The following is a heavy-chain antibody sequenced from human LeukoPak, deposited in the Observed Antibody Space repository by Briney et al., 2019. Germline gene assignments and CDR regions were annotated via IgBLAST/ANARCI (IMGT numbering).Heavy chain of an antibody. V-gene: IGHV1-46*01. Sequence: ASVNVSCKASGYTFPSYYMHWVRQAPGQGLGWMGIINPSGGSTSYAQKFQGRVTMTRDTSPSTVYMELRSLRSEDAAVYYCAIYGAESYYSDFDDWGQGTLVTVSS. D-gene: IGHD3-10*01. CDR3: AIYGAESYYSDFDD. CDR1: GYTFPSYY. J-gene: IGHJ4*02. CDR2: INPSGGST.